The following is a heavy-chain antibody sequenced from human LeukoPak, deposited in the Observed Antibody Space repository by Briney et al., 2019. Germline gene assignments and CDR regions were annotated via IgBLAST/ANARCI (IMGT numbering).Heavy chain of an antibody. J-gene: IGHJ4*02. D-gene: IGHD3-3*01. CDR2: IYPGDSDT. Sequence: GESLKISCKGSGYSFTSYWIGWVRQMPGKGLEWMGIIYPGDSDTRYSPSFQGQVTISADKSISTAYLQWSSLKASDTARYYCARGHLYYDFWSGLDYWGQGTLVTVSS. CDR1: GYSFTSYW. V-gene: IGHV5-51*01. CDR3: ARGHLYYDFWSGLDY.